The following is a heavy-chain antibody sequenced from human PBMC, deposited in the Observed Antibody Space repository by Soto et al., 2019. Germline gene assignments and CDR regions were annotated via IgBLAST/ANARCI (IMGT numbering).Heavy chain of an antibody. CDR3: ARYRWLDYYYYGMDV. CDR2: IYYSGST. J-gene: IGHJ6*02. CDR1: GGSISSYY. Sequence: QVQLQESGPGLVKPSETLSLTCTVSGGSISSYYWSWIRQPPGKGLEWIGYIYYSGSTNYNPSLKSRVTISVDTSKSQFALKLSSVTAADTAVYYCARYRWLDYYYYGMDVWGQGTTVTVSS. V-gene: IGHV4-59*01. D-gene: IGHD6-19*01.